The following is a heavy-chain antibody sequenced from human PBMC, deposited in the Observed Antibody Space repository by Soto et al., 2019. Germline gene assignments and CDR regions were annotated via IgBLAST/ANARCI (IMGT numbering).Heavy chain of an antibody. Sequence: QVQPVESGGGVVQPGRSLRLSCAASGFTFSSYALHWVRQAPGKGLDWVAVISSDVNYKYYADSVKGRFTISRDNSKNTLYLQMNSLRAEDSAVYYWARQKKRGVWLFDLWGQGTLVTVSS. D-gene: IGHD5-12*01. J-gene: IGHJ4*02. V-gene: IGHV3-30-3*01. CDR1: GFTFSSYA. CDR3: ARQKKRGVWLFDL. CDR2: ISSDVNYK.